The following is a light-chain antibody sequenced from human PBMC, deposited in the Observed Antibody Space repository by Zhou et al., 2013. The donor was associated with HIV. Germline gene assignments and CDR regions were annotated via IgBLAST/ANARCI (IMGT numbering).Light chain of an antibody. CDR1: QTISNY. Sequence: DIQMTQSPSSLSASAGDRVTITCRASQTISNYLNWYQQKPGKAPTLLIYDASNLETGVPSRFSGSGSGTDFTLTISSLQPEDIATYYCQQYNSYPFTFGPGTKVDIK. V-gene: IGKV1-33*01. J-gene: IGKJ3*01. CDR3: QQYNSYPFT. CDR2: DAS.